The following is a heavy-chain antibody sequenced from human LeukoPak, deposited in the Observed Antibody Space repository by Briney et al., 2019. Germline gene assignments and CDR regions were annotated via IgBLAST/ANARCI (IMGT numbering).Heavy chain of an antibody. CDR3: ARRWPVRDTVMVSTMIKWYFVL. J-gene: IGHJ2*01. CDR1: GFSFSSYA. V-gene: IGHV3-64*01. CDR2: ISSNGGST. D-gene: IGHD5-18*01. Sequence: GGSLRLSCAASGFSFSSYATHWVRQAPGQGLEYVSAISSNGGSTYYTNSVKGRFTISRDNSKNTLYLQMGSLRAEDMAVYYCARRWPVRDTVMVSTMIKWYFVLWGRGTLVTVSS.